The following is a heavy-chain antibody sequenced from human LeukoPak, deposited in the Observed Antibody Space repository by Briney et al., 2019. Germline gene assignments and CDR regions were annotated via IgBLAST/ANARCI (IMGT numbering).Heavy chain of an antibody. CDR1: GGTFSSYA. J-gene: IGHJ4*02. D-gene: IGHD4-17*01. Sequence: SVKVSCKASGGTFSSYAISWVRQAPGQGLEWMGGIIPIFGTANYAQKFQGRVTITADESTSTAYMELSSLRSVDTAVYYCARLDYGDYPTEDYWGQGTLVTVSS. V-gene: IGHV1-69*13. CDR3: ARLDYGDYPTEDY. CDR2: IIPIFGTA.